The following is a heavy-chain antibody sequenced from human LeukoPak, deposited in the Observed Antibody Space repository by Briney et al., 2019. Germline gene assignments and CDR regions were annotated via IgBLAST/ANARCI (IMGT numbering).Heavy chain of an antibody. Sequence: PGGSLRLSCAASGFTFSSYGMHWVRQAPGKGLEWVAVIWYDGSNKYYADSVKGRFTISRDNSKNTLYLQMNSLRAEDTAVYYCAKSGKGSSWYGRYYYYYMDVWGKGTTVTVSS. V-gene: IGHV3-33*06. CDR3: AKSGKGSSWYGRYYYYYMDV. CDR1: GFTFSSYG. J-gene: IGHJ6*03. D-gene: IGHD6-13*01. CDR2: IWYDGSNK.